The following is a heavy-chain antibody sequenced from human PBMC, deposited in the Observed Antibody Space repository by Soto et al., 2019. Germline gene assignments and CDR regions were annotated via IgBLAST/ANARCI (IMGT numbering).Heavy chain of an antibody. D-gene: IGHD3-22*01. CDR2: LSGSGNST. V-gene: IGHV3-23*01. Sequence: GSLLLACSASGFTFSSYAMSWVRQAPGKGLEWVSSLSGSGNSTYHADSVKGRFTISRDNSKNTLYLQMNSLRSEDTAVYYCEKDSNLVVVLTTFDYWGQGALVTVYS. J-gene: IGHJ4*02. CDR3: EKDSNLVVVLTTFDY. CDR1: GFTFSSYA.